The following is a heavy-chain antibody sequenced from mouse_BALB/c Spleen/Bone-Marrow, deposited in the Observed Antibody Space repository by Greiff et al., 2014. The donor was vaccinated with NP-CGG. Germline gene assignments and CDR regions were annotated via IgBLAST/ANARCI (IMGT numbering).Heavy chain of an antibody. V-gene: IGHV1-9*01. J-gene: IGHJ1*01. CDR3: AGGGVGGGCWYFDV. Sequence: VQLQQSGAELMKPGASVKISCKATGYTFSSYWIEWVKQRPGHGLEWIGEILPGSGSTNYNEKFKGKATFTADTSSNTAYMQLSSLTSGDSAVYYGAGGGVGGGCWYFDVWGAGTTVTVSS. D-gene: IGHD3-3*01. CDR2: ILPGSGST. CDR1: GYTFSSYW.